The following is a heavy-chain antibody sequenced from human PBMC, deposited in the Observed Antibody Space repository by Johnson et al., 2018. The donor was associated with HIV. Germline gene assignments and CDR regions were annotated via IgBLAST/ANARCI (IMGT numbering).Heavy chain of an antibody. J-gene: IGHJ3*02. CDR2: ISYDGSNK. D-gene: IGHD3-16*01. CDR1: GFTFSSYA. CDR3: AKVMTASSVNSFGGVIDAFDI. Sequence: QVQLVESGGGVVQPGRSLRLSCAASGFTFSSYALHWVRQAPGKGLQWVAVISYDGSNKYYADSVKGRFTISRDNSKNTLHLQMTSLRAADTAVYYCAKVMTASSVNSFGGVIDAFDIWGQGTMVTVSS. V-gene: IGHV3-30-3*01.